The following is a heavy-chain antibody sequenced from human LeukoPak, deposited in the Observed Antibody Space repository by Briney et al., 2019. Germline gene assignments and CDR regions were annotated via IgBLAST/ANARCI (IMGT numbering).Heavy chain of an antibody. Sequence: ASVKVSCKASGYTFTSYGISWVRQAPGQGLEWMGWISAYNGNTNYAQKLQGRVTMTRNTSISTAYMELSSLRSEDTAVYYCARGAVRGVKVDYWGQGTLVTVSS. J-gene: IGHJ4*02. D-gene: IGHD3-10*01. CDR1: GYTFTSYG. V-gene: IGHV1-18*01. CDR2: ISAYNGNT. CDR3: ARGAVRGVKVDY.